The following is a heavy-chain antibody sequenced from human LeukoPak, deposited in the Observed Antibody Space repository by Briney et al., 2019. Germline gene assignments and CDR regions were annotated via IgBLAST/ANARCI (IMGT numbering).Heavy chain of an antibody. CDR3: ARVPTYSRDPGWFDP. J-gene: IGHJ5*02. Sequence: GASVKVSCKASGYTFTSYGISWVRQAPGQGLEWMGGIIPIFGTANYAQKFQGRVTITTDESTSTAYMELSSLRSEDTAVYYCARVPTYSRDPGWFDPWGQGTLVTVSS. CDR2: IIPIFGTA. V-gene: IGHV1-69*05. D-gene: IGHD4-11*01. CDR1: GYTFTSYG.